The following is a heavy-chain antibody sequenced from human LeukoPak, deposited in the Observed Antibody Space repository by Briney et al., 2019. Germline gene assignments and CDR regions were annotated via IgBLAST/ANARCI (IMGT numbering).Heavy chain of an antibody. CDR2: ISYDGSNK. V-gene: IGHV3-30-3*01. Sequence: GGSLRLSCAASGFTFSSYAMHWVRQAPGKGLEWVAVISYDGSNKYYADSVKGRFTISRDNSKNTLYLQMNSLRAEDTAVYYCARDLYDSSGYYGYWGQGTLVTVSS. CDR3: ARDLYDSSGYYGY. CDR1: GFTFSSYA. D-gene: IGHD3-22*01. J-gene: IGHJ4*02.